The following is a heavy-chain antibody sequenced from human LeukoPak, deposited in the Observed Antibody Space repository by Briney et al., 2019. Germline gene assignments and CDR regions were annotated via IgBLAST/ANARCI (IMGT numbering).Heavy chain of an antibody. Sequence: SETLSLTCAVYGGTLSGYYWGWIRQYPGKGLEWIGNIYYSGSTYYNPSLKSRVTISVDTSKNQFSLKLSSVTAADTAVYYCARYAVEYSGTYFDSWGQGSLVTVSS. CDR1: GGTLSGYY. D-gene: IGHD1-26*01. J-gene: IGHJ4*02. V-gene: IGHV4-34*01. CDR3: ARYAVEYSGTYFDS. CDR2: IYYSGST.